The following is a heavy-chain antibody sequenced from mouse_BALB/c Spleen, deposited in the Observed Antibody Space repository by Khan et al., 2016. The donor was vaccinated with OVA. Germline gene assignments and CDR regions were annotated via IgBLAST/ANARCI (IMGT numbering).Heavy chain of an antibody. V-gene: IGHV5-17*02. J-gene: IGHJ2*01. CDR2: ISGDSNTI. CDR1: GFTFNSYG. D-gene: IGHD1-1*01. CDR3: ATSYFCGYYFDY. Sequence: EAELVESGGGLVQPGGSRKLSCAASGFTFNSYGIHWVRQAPEKGLEWVAYISGDSNTIYYADTVKGRFTISRDNPKNTLFLQMTSLMSEDTAMYYCATSYFCGYYFDYWGPGTTLTVS.